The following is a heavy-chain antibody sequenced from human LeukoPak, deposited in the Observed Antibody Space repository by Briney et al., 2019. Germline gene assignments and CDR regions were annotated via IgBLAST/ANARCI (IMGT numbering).Heavy chain of an antibody. CDR1: GGSFSGYY. V-gene: IGHV4-34*01. CDR3: ARGVSDQN. Sequence: SETLSLTCAVYGGSFSGYYWSWIRQSPGKGLEWIGEISHSGTTYYSPSLKSRVTISLDTSKNQFFLKLTSVTAADTAVYYCARGVSDQNWGQGTLVTVSS. CDR2: ISHSGTT. J-gene: IGHJ4*02.